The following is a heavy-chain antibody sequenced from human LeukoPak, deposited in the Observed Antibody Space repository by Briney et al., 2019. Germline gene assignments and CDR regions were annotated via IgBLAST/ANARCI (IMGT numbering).Heavy chain of an antibody. CDR3: ARGGTAVIAPYAFDI. D-gene: IGHD4-23*01. CDR1: GGSISSYY. Sequence: SETLSLTCTVSGGSISSYYWSWIRQPPGKGLEWIGYIYYSGSTNCNPSVKSRVAMSVDTSKKQFSLKLSSLTAADTAVYYCARGGTAVIAPYAFDIWGQGTMVTVSS. CDR2: IYYSGST. J-gene: IGHJ3*02. V-gene: IGHV4-59*01.